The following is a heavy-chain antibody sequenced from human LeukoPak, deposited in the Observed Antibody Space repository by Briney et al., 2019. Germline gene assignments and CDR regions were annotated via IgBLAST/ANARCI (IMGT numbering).Heavy chain of an antibody. V-gene: IGHV3-23*01. D-gene: IGHD6-19*01. J-gene: IGHJ5*02. Sequence: QAGGSLRLSCAASGFTFSNYAMNWVRQAPGKGLEWVSGISGSGGSSYYADSVKGRFSISRDNSKNTPYLQMNSLRAEDTAVYYCAKDPGSGRHNWFDPWGQGTLVTVSS. CDR2: ISGSGGSS. CDR3: AKDPGSGRHNWFDP. CDR1: GFTFSNYA.